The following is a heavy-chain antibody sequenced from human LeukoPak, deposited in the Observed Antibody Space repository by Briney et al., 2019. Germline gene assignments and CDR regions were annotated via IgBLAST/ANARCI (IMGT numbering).Heavy chain of an antibody. CDR3: ARDMLSYYDSSGYFHY. CDR1: GYTFTSYG. Sequence: ASVKVSCTASGYTFTSYGISWVRQAPGQGLEWMGWISAYNGNTNYAQKLQGRVTMTTDTSTSTAYMELRSLRSDDTAVYYCARDMLSYYDSSGYFHYWGQGTLVTVSS. J-gene: IGHJ4*02. CDR2: ISAYNGNT. D-gene: IGHD3-22*01. V-gene: IGHV1-18*01.